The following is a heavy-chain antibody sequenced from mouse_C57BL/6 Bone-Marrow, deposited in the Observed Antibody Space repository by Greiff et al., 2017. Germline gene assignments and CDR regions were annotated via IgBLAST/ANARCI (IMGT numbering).Heavy chain of an antibody. Sequence: VQLQQPGAELVRPGSSVKLSCKASGYTFTSYWMDWVKQRPGQGLEWIGNIYPSDSETHYNQKFKDKATLTVDKSSSTAYMQLSSLTSEDSAVYYCARYLLQAAMDYWGQGTSVTVSS. D-gene: IGHD2-10*01. J-gene: IGHJ4*01. CDR3: ARYLLQAAMDY. CDR1: GYTFTSYW. V-gene: IGHV1-61*01. CDR2: IYPSDSET.